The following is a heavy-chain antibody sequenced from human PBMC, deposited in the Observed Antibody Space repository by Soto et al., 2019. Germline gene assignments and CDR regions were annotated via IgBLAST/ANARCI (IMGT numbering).Heavy chain of an antibody. CDR2: ISYDGSNK. J-gene: IGHJ4*02. D-gene: IGHD6-6*01. CDR1: GFTFSSYG. V-gene: IGHV3-30*18. Sequence: QVQLVESGGGVVQPRRSLRLSCAASGFTFSSYGMHWVRQAPGKGLEWVAVISYDGSNKYYADSVKGRFIISRDNSKNTLYLQMNSLRAEDTAVYYCAKAGGSSSFTTFDYWGQGTLVTVSS. CDR3: AKAGGSSSFTTFDY.